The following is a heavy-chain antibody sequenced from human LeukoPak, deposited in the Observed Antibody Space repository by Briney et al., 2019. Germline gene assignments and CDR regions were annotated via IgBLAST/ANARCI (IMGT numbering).Heavy chain of an antibody. CDR1: GCSISSYY. V-gene: IGHV4-4*07. CDR3: ARDLYDYVWVSL. Sequence: PSETLSLTCTVSGCSISSYYWSWIRQPAGKGLEWIGRIYTSGSNNYNPSLKSRVTMSVDTSKNQFSLNLSSVTAADTAVYYCARDLYDYVWVSLWGQGTLVTVSS. J-gene: IGHJ4*02. CDR2: IYTSGSN. D-gene: IGHD3-16*01.